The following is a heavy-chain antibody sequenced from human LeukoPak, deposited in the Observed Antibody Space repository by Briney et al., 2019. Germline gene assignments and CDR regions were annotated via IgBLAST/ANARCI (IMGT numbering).Heavy chain of an antibody. CDR1: GGSIGSYY. V-gene: IGHV4-59*01. D-gene: IGHD3-3*01. CDR3: ARGFNPWYFDL. Sequence: SETLSLTCTVSGGSIGSYYWSWIRQPPGKGLEWIGCIYYSGSTDYNPSLRGRVTISVDTSKNQFSLKLSSVPAADTALYYCARGFNPWYFDLWGRGTLVTVSS. CDR2: IYYSGST. J-gene: IGHJ2*01.